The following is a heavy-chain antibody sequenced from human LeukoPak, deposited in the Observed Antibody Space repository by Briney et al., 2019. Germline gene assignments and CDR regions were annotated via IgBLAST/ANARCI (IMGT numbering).Heavy chain of an antibody. D-gene: IGHD2-15*01. J-gene: IGHJ3*02. CDR1: GFTFSSYS. Sequence: GGSLRLSCAASGFTFSSYSMNWVRQAPGKGLEWVSSISSSSYIYYADSVKGRFTISRDNAKNSLYLQMNSLRAEDTAVYYCARPALLDAFDIWGQGTMVTVSS. V-gene: IGHV3-21*01. CDR2: ISSSSYI. CDR3: ARPALLDAFDI.